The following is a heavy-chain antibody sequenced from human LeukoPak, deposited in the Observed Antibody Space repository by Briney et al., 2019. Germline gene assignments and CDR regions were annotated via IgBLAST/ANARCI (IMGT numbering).Heavy chain of an antibody. Sequence: GGSLRLSCAASGFIFSNYAMHWVRQAPGKGLVWVSRINSDGSNTNYADSVKGRSTISRDNAKNTVYLQMNSLRAEDTAVYYCARGRGPYGWFDPWGQGTLVTVSS. CDR2: INSDGSNT. CDR1: GFIFSNYA. V-gene: IGHV3-74*01. J-gene: IGHJ5*02. D-gene: IGHD3-10*01. CDR3: ARGRGPYGWFDP.